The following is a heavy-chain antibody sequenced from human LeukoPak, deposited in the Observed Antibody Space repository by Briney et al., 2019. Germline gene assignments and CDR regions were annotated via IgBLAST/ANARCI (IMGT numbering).Heavy chain of an antibody. CDR2: INPNSGGT. V-gene: IGHV1-2*06. Sequence: GASVKVSCKASGYTFTGYYMHWVRQAPGQGLEWMGRINPNSGGTNYAQKFQGRVTMTRDTSISTAYMELSRLRSDDTAVYYCARDRASDYPLDYWGQGTLVTVSS. CDR3: ARDRASDYPLDY. D-gene: IGHD4-11*01. J-gene: IGHJ4*02. CDR1: GYTFTGYY.